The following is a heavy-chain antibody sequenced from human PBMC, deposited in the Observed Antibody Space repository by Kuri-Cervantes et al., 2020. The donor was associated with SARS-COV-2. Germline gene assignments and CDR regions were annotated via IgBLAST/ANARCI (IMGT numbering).Heavy chain of an antibody. CDR2: IHSSGTS. CDR1: GDSISSDGHF. D-gene: IGHD3-3*01. V-gene: IGHV4-30-4*08. J-gene: IGHJ5*02. Sequence: LRLSCTVSGDSISSDGHFWTWIRQPPGKGLEWIGYIHSSGTSHYNPSLKSRVTISVDTSKNQFSLKLSSVTAADTAVYYCARQMMSSITIFGVVITRNWFDPWGQGTLVTVSS. CDR3: ARQMMSSITIFGVVITRNWFDP.